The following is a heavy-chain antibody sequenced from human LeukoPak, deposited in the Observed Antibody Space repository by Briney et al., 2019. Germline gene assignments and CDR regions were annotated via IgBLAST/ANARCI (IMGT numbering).Heavy chain of an antibody. CDR2: IYYSGST. Sequence: SETLSLTCTVSGGFHSSYFWRWIRQPPAKGLEWIGYIYYSGSTTHNPSLKSRGPISVDTSKSQFSLKLSSVTAADTAVYYCARDAEISLTGWDNWFDPWGQGTLVTVSS. CDR1: GGFHSSYF. D-gene: IGHD7-27*01. CDR3: ARDAEISLTGWDNWFDP. J-gene: IGHJ5*02. V-gene: IGHV4-59*01.